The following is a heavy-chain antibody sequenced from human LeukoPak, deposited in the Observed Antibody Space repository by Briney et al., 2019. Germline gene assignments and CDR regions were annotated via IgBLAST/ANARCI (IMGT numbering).Heavy chain of an antibody. CDR2: IKQDGSEE. CDR1: GFTFSNYW. D-gene: IGHD5-12*01. Sequence: GGSLRLSCAASGFTFSNYWMNWVRQTPGKGLEWVAHIKQDGSEEYYVDSVKGRFTISRDNTKNSLYLQMNSLSAEDTAIYYCARGTDILSRAGRVVDYWGQGTLVTVSS. J-gene: IGHJ4*02. V-gene: IGHV3-7*01. CDR3: ARGTDILSRAGRVVDY.